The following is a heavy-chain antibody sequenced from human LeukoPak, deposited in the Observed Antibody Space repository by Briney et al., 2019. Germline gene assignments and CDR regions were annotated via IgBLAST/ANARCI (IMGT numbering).Heavy chain of an antibody. Sequence: GGSLRLSCAASGFTFSSYAMNWVRQAPGKGLEWVSAISGSGGSTYYADSVKGRFTISRDNSKNTLYLQMNSLRAEDTAVYYCAKAPGDFFNFDYWGQGTLVTVSS. CDR2: ISGSGGST. D-gene: IGHD1-14*01. V-gene: IGHV3-23*01. CDR3: AKAPGDFFNFDY. J-gene: IGHJ4*02. CDR1: GFTFSSYA.